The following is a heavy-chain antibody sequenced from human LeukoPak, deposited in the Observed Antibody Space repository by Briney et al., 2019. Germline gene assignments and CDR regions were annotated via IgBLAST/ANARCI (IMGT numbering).Heavy chain of an antibody. CDR3: AKDFYYPWGRDY. CDR2: ISGSGGST. D-gene: IGHD1-26*01. J-gene: IGHJ4*02. Sequence: PGGSLRLSCAASGFTFSSYAMSWVRQAPGKGLEWVSAISGSGGSTYYADSVKGRFTISRDNPKNTLYLQMNSLRAEDTAVYYCAKDFYYPWGRDYWGQGTLVTVSS. CDR1: GFTFSSYA. V-gene: IGHV3-23*01.